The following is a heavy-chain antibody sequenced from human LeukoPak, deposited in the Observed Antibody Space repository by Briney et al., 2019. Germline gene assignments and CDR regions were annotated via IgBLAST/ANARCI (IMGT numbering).Heavy chain of an antibody. Sequence: ASVKVSCKASGYTFTSYGISWVRQAPGQGLEWIGWICAYNGNTNYAQKLQGRATMTTDTSTSTAYMELRSLRSDDTAVYYCARDYGSGSYYTFWFDPWGQGTLVTVSS. CDR2: ICAYNGNT. CDR1: GYTFTSYG. V-gene: IGHV1-18*01. J-gene: IGHJ5*02. CDR3: ARDYGSGSYYTFWFDP. D-gene: IGHD3-10*01.